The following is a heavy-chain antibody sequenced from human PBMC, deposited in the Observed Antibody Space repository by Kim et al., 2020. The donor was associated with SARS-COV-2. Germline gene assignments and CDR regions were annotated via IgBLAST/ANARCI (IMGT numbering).Heavy chain of an antibody. CDR3: ARTYSRTTVSAAGTAH. J-gene: IGHJ4*02. D-gene: IGHD6-13*01. V-gene: IGHV1-8*02. CDR2: MDPDSGNT. CDR1: GYTFTSYD. Sequence: ASVKVSCKVFGYTFTSYDINWVRQATDQGLEWMGWMDPDSGNTGYAQKFHGRLSMTRDTPINTAYMELTTLTSDDTAVYYCARTYSRTTVSAAGTAHWGQGTLVTVSS.